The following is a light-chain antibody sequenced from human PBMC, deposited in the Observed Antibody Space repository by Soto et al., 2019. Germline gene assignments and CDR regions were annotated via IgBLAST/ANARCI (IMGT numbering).Light chain of an antibody. Sequence: IQLNNSLACLSGTNIYRVTITCRASQGISGYLAWFQQKPGRAPKLLVYAASTLQSGVPSRFSGSGSGTEFTLTISSLQPEDFETYYCQKRKDYPLTGGGVTKVDI. J-gene: IGKJ4*01. V-gene: IGKV1-9*01. CDR2: AAS. CDR1: QGISGY. CDR3: QKRKDYPLT.